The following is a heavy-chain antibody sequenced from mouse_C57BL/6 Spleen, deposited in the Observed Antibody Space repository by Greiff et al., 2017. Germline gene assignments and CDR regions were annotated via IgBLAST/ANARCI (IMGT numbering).Heavy chain of an antibody. CDR3: ARSKTAQAYFDY. J-gene: IGHJ2*01. D-gene: IGHD3-2*02. CDR2: IHPNSGST. CDR1: GYTFTSYW. V-gene: IGHV1-64*01. Sequence: VQLQQSGAELVKPGASVKLSCKASGYTFTSYWMHWVKQRPGQGLEWIGMIHPNSGSTNYNEKFKSKATLTVDKSSSTAYMQLSSLTSEDSAVYYCARSKTAQAYFDYWGQGTTLTVSS.